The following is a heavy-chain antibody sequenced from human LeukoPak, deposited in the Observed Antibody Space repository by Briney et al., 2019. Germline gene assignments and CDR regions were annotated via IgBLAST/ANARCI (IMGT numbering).Heavy chain of an antibody. CDR2: IYPRDSQI. CDR3: ARHTKRPQAGWFDP. Sequence: GESLQISCKASGSNFTTYWIGWVRQLPGKGLEYMGIIYPRDSQISYSPSFQGQVSISADKSISTAYLQWTSLKASDTAIYYCARHTKRPQAGWFDPWGQGTLVTVSS. D-gene: IGHD6-25*01. J-gene: IGHJ5*02. V-gene: IGHV5-51*01. CDR1: GSNFTTYW.